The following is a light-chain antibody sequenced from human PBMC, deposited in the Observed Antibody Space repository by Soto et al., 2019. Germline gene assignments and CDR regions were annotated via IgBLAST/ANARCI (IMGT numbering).Light chain of an antibody. J-gene: IGKJ1*01. V-gene: IGKV1-39*01. CDR3: QQSNSLPWT. CDR1: QSISNF. Sequence: DLPMTQSPSSLSASVGDRVTITCRASQSISNFLNWYQKKPGRAPKLLIHSASTLQSGVPSTFSGSGSGTDFTLTISGLQPEDFGTYYCQQSNSLPWTFGQGTEVDIK. CDR2: SAS.